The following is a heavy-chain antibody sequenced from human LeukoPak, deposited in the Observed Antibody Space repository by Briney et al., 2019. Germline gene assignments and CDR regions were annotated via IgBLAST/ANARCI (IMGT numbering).Heavy chain of an antibody. J-gene: IGHJ4*02. Sequence: GASVKVSCKASGYTFTSYDINWVRQATGQGLEWMGWMNPNSGNTGYAQKFQGRVTMTRNTSISTAYMELSSLRSEDTAVYYCAASRSGGYLNKRNFDYWGQGTLVTVSS. CDR1: GYTFTSYD. CDR3: AASRSGGYLNKRNFDY. D-gene: IGHD6-19*01. V-gene: IGHV1-8*01. CDR2: MNPNSGNT.